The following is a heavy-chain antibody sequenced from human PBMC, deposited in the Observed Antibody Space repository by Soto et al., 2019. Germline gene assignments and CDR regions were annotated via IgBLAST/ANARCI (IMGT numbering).Heavy chain of an antibody. V-gene: IGHV3-11*06. Sequence: GGSLRLSCAVSGFTFGDSYMSWIRQAPGKGLEWLSYISPGSRYPAYADSVKGRFTISRDNARRSLFLQMTGLTAEDTAMYYCVRGGGGGLFDPWGQGTMVTVSS. D-gene: IGHD2-15*01. CDR1: GFTFGDSY. CDR3: VRGGGGGLFDP. J-gene: IGHJ5*02. CDR2: ISPGSRYP.